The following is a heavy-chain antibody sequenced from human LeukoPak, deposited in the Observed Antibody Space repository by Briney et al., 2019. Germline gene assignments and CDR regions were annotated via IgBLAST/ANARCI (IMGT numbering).Heavy chain of an antibody. D-gene: IGHD4-17*01. CDR1: GFTFSRYG. J-gene: IGHJ3*02. Sequence: GGSLRLSCAASGFTFSRYGMSWVRQAPGKGLEWVSAISGSGGSTYYADSVKGRFTISRDNSKNTLYLQMNSLRAEDTAVYYCARDVTMTTVTTGAFDIWGQGTMVTVSS. CDR3: ARDVTMTTVTTGAFDI. V-gene: IGHV3-23*01. CDR2: ISGSGGST.